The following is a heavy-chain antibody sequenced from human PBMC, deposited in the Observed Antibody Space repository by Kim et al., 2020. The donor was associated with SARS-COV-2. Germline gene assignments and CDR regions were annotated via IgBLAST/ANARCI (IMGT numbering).Heavy chain of an antibody. D-gene: IGHD3-22*01. CDR1: GFTFSSYW. Sequence: GGSLRLSCAASGFTFSSYWMSWVRQAPGKGLEWVANIKQDGSEKYYVDSVKGRFTISRDNAKNSLYLQMNSLRAEDTAVYYCARREAYYDSSGYYAGAFDIWGQGTMVTVSS. V-gene: IGHV3-7*01. CDR2: IKQDGSEK. J-gene: IGHJ3*02. CDR3: ARREAYYDSSGYYAGAFDI.